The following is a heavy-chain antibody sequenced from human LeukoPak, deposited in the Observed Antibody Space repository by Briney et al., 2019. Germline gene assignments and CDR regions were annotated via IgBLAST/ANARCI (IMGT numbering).Heavy chain of an antibody. CDR2: INPSGGST. CDR1: GYTLTSYF. J-gene: IGHJ1*01. Sequence: GASVKVSCKASGYTLTSYFIHWVRQAPGQGLEWMGIINPSGGSTSYAQKFQGRVTMTRDTSISTAYMELSRLRPDDTAVYFCARDPSHTYYYDPWGQGTLVTVSS. D-gene: IGHD3-22*01. V-gene: IGHV1-46*01. CDR3: ARDPSHTYYYDP.